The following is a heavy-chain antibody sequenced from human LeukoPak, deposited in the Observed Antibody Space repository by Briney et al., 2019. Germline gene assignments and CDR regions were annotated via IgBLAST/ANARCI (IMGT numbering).Heavy chain of an antibody. D-gene: IGHD6-19*01. CDR2: ISYDGSNK. Sequence: PGGSLRLSCAASGFTFSSYGMHWVRQAPGKGLEWVAVISYDGSNKYYADSVKGRFTISRDNSKNTLYLQMNSLRAEDTAVYYCAKDRYSSGWYEAFDYWGQGTLVTVSS. CDR1: GFTFSSYG. J-gene: IGHJ4*02. CDR3: AKDRYSSGWYEAFDY. V-gene: IGHV3-30*18.